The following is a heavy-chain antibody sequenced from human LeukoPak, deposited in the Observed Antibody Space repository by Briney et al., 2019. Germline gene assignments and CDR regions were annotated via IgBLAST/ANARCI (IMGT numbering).Heavy chain of an antibody. D-gene: IGHD6-19*01. CDR3: VRDYRDSSGWYPDY. CDR1: GFTFSRYW. V-gene: IGHV3-74*01. CDR2: IKSDGSST. J-gene: IGHJ4*02. Sequence: GGSLRLSCAASGFTFSRYWMHWVRQAPGKGLVWVSRIKSDGSSTSYADSVKGRFTISRDNAKNTLYLQMNSLRAEDTAVYYCVRDYRDSSGWYPDYWGQGTLVTVSS.